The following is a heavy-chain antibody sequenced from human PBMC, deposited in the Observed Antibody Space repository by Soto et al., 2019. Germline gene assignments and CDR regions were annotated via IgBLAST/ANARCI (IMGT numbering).Heavy chain of an antibody. Sequence: GGSLRLSCAASGFTFSSYEMNWVRQAPGKGLEWVSYISSSGSTIYYADSVKGRFTISRDNAKNSLYLQMNSLRAEDTAVYYCARSRTTTPFDYWGQGILVTVSS. CDR3: ARSRTTTPFDY. CDR1: GFTFSSYE. D-gene: IGHD1-1*01. V-gene: IGHV3-48*03. J-gene: IGHJ4*02. CDR2: ISSSGSTI.